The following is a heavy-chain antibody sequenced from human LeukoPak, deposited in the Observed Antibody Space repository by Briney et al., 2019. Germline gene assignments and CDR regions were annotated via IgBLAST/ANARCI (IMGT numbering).Heavy chain of an antibody. Sequence: ASVKVSCKASGYTFTGYYMHWVRQAPGQGLEWMGRINPNSGGTNYAQKFQGRVTMTRDTSTGTVYMELSSLRSEDTAVYYCARDCGWYAFDIWGQGTMVTVSS. CDR3: ARDCGWYAFDI. CDR1: GYTFTGYY. CDR2: INPNSGGT. J-gene: IGHJ3*02. D-gene: IGHD2-21*01. V-gene: IGHV1-2*06.